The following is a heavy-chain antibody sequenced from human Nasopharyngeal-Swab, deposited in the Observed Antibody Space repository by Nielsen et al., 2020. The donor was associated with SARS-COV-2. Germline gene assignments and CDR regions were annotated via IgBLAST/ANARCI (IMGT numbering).Heavy chain of an antibody. J-gene: IGHJ4*02. CDR2: IIPIFGTA. D-gene: IGHD6-13*01. CDR3: ARDSWAAAGPGDY. CDR1: GGSFSSYA. Sequence: SVQVSCNASGGSFSSYAISWVRQAPGQGLEWMGGIIPIFGTANYAQKFQGRVTITADESTSTAYMELSSLRSEDTAVYYCARDSWAAAGPGDYWGQGTLVTVSS. V-gene: IGHV1-69*13.